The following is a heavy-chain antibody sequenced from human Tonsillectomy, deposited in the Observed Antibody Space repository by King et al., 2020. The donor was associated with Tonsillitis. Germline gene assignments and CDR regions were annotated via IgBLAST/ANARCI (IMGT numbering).Heavy chain of an antibody. CDR2: ISYDGSNK. CDR1: GFTFSSYA. V-gene: IGHV3-30*01. CDR3: AGVTVGGGYSYGSQGAFDY. Sequence: QLVESGGGVVQPGRSLRLSCAASGFTFSSYAMHWCRQAPGKGLEWVAVISYDGSNKYYADSVKGRFTISTDNSKNTLYLQMNSLRAEDTAVYYCAGVTVGGGYSYGSQGAFDYWGQGTLVTVSS. D-gene: IGHD5-18*01. J-gene: IGHJ4*02.